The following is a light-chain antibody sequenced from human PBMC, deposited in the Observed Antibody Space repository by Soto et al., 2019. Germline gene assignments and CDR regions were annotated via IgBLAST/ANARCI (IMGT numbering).Light chain of an antibody. CDR3: QQYSNWPPIT. CDR2: KAS. V-gene: IGKV1-5*03. CDR1: QTISSW. J-gene: IGKJ5*01. Sequence: DIQMTRSASALSGXXGYRCTITVRASQTISSWLAWYQQKPGKAPKLLIYKASTLKSGVPSRFSGSGSGTEFTLTISSLQSEDFAVYYCQQYSNWPPITFGQGTRLEIK.